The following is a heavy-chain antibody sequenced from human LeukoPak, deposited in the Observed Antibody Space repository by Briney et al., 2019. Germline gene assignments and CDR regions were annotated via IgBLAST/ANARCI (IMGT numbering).Heavy chain of an antibody. Sequence: PGGSLRLSCAASGFTVSSNYMSWVRQAPGKGLEWVSVIYSGGSTYYADSVKGRFTISRDNSKNTLYLQMNSLRAEDTAVYYCARGPSVWSGFGLDYWGQGTLVTVSS. CDR2: IYSGGST. J-gene: IGHJ4*02. D-gene: IGHD3-3*01. CDR1: GFTVSSNY. V-gene: IGHV3-53*01. CDR3: ARGPSVWSGFGLDY.